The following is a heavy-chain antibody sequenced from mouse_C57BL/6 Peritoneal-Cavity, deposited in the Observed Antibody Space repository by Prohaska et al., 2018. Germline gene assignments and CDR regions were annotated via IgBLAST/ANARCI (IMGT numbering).Heavy chain of an antibody. CDR2: IYPGSGNT. D-gene: IGHD2-2*01. CDR3: ARWLPHWYFDV. V-gene: IGHV1-76*01. Sequence: QQRPGHGLEWIARIYPGSGNTYYNEKFKGKATLTAEKSSSTAYMQLSSLTSEDSAVYFCARWLPHWYFDVWGTGTTVTVSS. J-gene: IGHJ1*03.